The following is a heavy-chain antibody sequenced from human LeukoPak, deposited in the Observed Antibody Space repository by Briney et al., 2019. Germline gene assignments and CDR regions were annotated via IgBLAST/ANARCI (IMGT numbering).Heavy chain of an antibody. V-gene: IGHV4-59*02. J-gene: IGHJ4*02. CDR1: GASVSTYS. CDR2: IYYSGST. Sequence: KPSETLSLTCTVSGASVSTYSRSWIRQPPGKGLEWIGYIYYSGSTNYNPSLKSRVTISVDTSKNQFSLKLSSVTAADTAVYYCARETGYYYDYYFDYWGQGTLVTVSS. D-gene: IGHD3-22*01. CDR3: ARETGYYYDYYFDY.